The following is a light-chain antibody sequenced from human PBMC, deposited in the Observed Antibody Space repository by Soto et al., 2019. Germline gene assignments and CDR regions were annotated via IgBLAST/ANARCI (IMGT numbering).Light chain of an antibody. J-gene: IGKJ5*01. CDR2: DAS. V-gene: IGKV3-11*01. CDR1: QSVPSSH. Sequence: EIVMTQSPDTLSLSPGERATLSCGASQSVPSSHVAWYQQKPGQSPRLLIYDASNRATGIPARFSGSGSGTDFTLTISSLEPEDFAVYYCQQRSNWLITFGQGTRREIK. CDR3: QQRSNWLIT.